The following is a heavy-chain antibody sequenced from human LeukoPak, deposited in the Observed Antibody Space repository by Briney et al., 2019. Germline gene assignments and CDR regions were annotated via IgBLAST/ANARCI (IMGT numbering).Heavy chain of an antibody. Sequence: SVEVSCKASGGTFSSYAISWVRQAPGQGLEWMGGIIPIFGTANYAQKFQGRVTITTDESTSTAYMELSSLRSEDTAVYYCARSGRELEDAFDIWGQGTMVTVSS. CDR2: IIPIFGTA. V-gene: IGHV1-69*05. CDR1: GGTFSSYA. J-gene: IGHJ3*02. CDR3: ARSGRELEDAFDI. D-gene: IGHD1-1*01.